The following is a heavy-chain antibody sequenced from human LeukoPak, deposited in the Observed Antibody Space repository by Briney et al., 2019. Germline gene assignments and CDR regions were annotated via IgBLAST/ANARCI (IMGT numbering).Heavy chain of an antibody. CDR3: AKAGPDSSSWTRFDY. J-gene: IGHJ4*02. D-gene: IGHD6-13*01. Sequence: GGSLRLSCAASGFTFSSYAMSWVRQAPGKGLEWVSVISDSGGTTDYPDSVKGRFTISRDNSKNTPSLQMNSLRAEDTAVYYCAKAGPDSSSWTRFDYWGQGTLVTVSS. CDR1: GFTFSSYA. CDR2: ISDSGGTT. V-gene: IGHV3-23*01.